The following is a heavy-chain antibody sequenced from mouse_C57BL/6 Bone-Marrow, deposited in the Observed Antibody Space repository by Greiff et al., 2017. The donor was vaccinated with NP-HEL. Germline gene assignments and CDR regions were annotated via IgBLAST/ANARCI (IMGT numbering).Heavy chain of an antibody. CDR3: AREGTEEDYYAMDY. V-gene: IGHV1-66*01. CDR2: IYPGSGNT. Sequence: VQLQQSGPELVKPGASVKISCKASGYSFTSYYIHWVKQRPGQGLEWIGWIYPGSGNTKYNEKFKGKATLTADTSSSTAYMQLSSLTSEDAAVDCGAREGTEEDYYAMDYWGQGTSVTVSS. D-gene: IGHD3-3*01. CDR1: GYSFTSYY. J-gene: IGHJ4*01.